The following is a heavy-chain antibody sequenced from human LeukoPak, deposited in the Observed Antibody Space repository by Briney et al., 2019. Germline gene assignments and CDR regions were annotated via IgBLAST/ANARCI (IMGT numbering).Heavy chain of an antibody. V-gene: IGHV3-30*18. CDR1: GFAFSTYG. J-gene: IGHJ4*02. CDR3: AKDRQQAYCGGDCYSRPSYFDY. CDR2: ISYDGSHK. D-gene: IGHD2-21*02. Sequence: GGSLRLSCAASGFAFSTYGMHWVRQAPGKGLECVAVISYDGSHKYYADSVKGRFTISRDNSKSTLYLQMNSLRTEDTAVYYCAKDRQQAYCGGDCYSRPSYFDYWGQGTLVTVSS.